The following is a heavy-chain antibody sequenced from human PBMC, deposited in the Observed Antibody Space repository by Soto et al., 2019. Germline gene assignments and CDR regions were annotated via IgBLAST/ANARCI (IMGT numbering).Heavy chain of an antibody. CDR1: GGSISSTGYF. V-gene: IGHV4-31*03. Sequence: QVQLQESGPGLVKPSQTLSLTCTVSGGSISSTGYFWTWIRQHPGKGLEWIGYIFYSGSTFHNPSLKSRVTISVDTSTNQFSLELSSVTAADTAVYYCAREAGSGDYFDYWGQGTLVTVSS. CDR2: IFYSGST. J-gene: IGHJ4*02. D-gene: IGHD1-26*01. CDR3: AREAGSGDYFDY.